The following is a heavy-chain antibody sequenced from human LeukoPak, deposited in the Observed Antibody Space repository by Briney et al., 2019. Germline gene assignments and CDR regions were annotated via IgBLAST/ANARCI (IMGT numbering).Heavy chain of an antibody. CDR1: GGTFSSYA. CDR2: IIPIFGTA. CDR3: ARRGYSYGYPGEWFDP. Sequence: ASVKVSCKASGGTFSSYAISWVRQAPGQGLEWMGGIIPIFGTANYAQKFQGRVTITADKSTSTAYMELSSLRSEDTAVYYCARRGYSYGYPGEWFDPWGQGTLVTVSS. V-gene: IGHV1-69*06. D-gene: IGHD5-18*01. J-gene: IGHJ5*02.